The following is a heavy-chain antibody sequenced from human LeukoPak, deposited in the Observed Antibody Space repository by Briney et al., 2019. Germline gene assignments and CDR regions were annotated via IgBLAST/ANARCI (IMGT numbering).Heavy chain of an antibody. V-gene: IGHV1-58*01. D-gene: IGHD3-22*01. CDR3: AASPDYYDSSGYSYYFDY. CDR1: GFTFTSSA. CDR2: IVVGSGNT. Sequence: TSVKVSCKASGFTFTSSAVQWVRQARGQRIEWIGWIVVGSGNTNYAQKFQERVTITRDMSTSTAYMELSSLRSEDTAVYYCAASPDYYDSSGYSYYFDYWGQGTLVTVSS. J-gene: IGHJ4*02.